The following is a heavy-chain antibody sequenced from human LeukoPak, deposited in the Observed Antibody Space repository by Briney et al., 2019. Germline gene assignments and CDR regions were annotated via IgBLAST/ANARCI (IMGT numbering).Heavy chain of an antibody. CDR3: ARDQYIYSDSSGYYDY. CDR2: IHTSGST. Sequence: PSETLSLTCTVSGYSISSGYYWSWIRQPAGKGLEWIGRIHTSGSTNYNPSLKSRVTMSVDTSKNQFSLKLSSVTAADTAVYYCARDQYIYSDSSGYYDYWGQGTLVTVSS. V-gene: IGHV4-4*07. D-gene: IGHD3-22*01. J-gene: IGHJ4*02. CDR1: GYSISSGYY.